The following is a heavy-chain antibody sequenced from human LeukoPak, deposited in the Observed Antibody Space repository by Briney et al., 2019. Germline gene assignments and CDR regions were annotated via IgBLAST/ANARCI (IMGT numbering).Heavy chain of an antibody. CDR1: VYTFTGYY. CDR3: ARGHLEYYDILTGFDY. V-gene: IGHV1-2*02. CDR2: INPNSGGT. J-gene: IGHJ4*02. D-gene: IGHD3-9*01. Sequence: GASVKVSCKASVYTFTGYYVHWVRQAPGQGLEWMGWINPNSGGTNYAQKFQGRVTMTRDTSISTAYMELSRLRSDDTAVYYCARGHLEYYDILTGFDYWGQGTLVTVSS.